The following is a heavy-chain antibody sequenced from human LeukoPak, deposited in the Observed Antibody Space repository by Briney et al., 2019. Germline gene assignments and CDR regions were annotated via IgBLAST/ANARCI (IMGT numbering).Heavy chain of an antibody. D-gene: IGHD3-22*01. CDR1: GFTSSSYA. V-gene: IGHV3-23*01. CDR2: ISGSGGST. J-gene: IGHJ4*02. Sequence: GGSLRLSCAASGFTSSSYAMSWVRQAPGKGREWVSAISGSGGSTYYADSVKGRFTISRDNSKNTLYLQMNSLRAEDTVVYYCAKIRITVIVVVSDFDYWGQGTLVTVSS. CDR3: AKIRITVIVVVSDFDY.